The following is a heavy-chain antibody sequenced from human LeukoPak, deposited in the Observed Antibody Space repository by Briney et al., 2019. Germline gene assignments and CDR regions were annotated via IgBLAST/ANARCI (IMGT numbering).Heavy chain of an antibody. V-gene: IGHV3-30*02. Sequence: PGGSLRLSFSASGFTFSNFRMHWVRQGPGKGLEWVAFIRFDGSNKYYRDSVKGRFTISRDNSKNTLYLQLEYLRTEDTAVYYCAKEPKEWELPDYWGQGTLVTVSS. CDR3: AKEPKEWELPDY. J-gene: IGHJ4*02. CDR1: GFTFSNFR. D-gene: IGHD1-26*01. CDR2: IRFDGSNK.